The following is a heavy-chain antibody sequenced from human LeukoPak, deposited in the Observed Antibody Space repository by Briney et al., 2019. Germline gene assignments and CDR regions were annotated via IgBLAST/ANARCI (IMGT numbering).Heavy chain of an antibody. CDR1: GYTFTGYY. V-gene: IGHV1-2*02. J-gene: IGHJ6*03. CDR3: ARRSSSWYLGGYYYYMDV. Sequence: ASVKVSCKASGYTFTGYYMHWVRQAPGQGLEWMGWINPNSGGTNYAQKFQGRVTMTGDTSISTAYMELSRLRSDDTAVYYCARRSSSWYLGGYYYYMDVWGKGTTVTVSS. D-gene: IGHD6-13*01. CDR2: INPNSGGT.